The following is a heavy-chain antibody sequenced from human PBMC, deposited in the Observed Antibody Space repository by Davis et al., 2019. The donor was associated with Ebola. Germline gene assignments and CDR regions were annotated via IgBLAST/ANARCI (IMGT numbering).Heavy chain of an antibody. D-gene: IGHD6-13*01. V-gene: IGHV4-34*01. CDR3: ARGRARVDY. Sequence: SETLSLTCAVYGGSFSGYYWSWIRQPPGKGLEWIGEINHSGSTNYNPSLKSRVTISVHTSKNQFSLKLSSVTAADTAVYYCARGRARVDYWGQGTLVTVSS. CDR1: GGSFSGYY. J-gene: IGHJ4*02. CDR2: INHSGST.